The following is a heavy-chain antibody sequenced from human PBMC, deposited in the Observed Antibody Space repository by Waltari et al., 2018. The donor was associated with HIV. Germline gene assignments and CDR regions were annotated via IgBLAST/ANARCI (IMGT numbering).Heavy chain of an antibody. Sequence: EVQLVESGGDVIQPGGSLRLSCAASGFTVSNSRISWVRQGPGKGLECGAVMYIGGSTQYADSVKGRFTVTRDNSKNMLSLQMNNLRADDTAVYYCARLGYCYGNDCYSRGFYYYGLDVWGQGTTVTVSS. CDR3: ARLGYCYGNDCYSRGFYYYGLDV. CDR1: GFTVSNSR. J-gene: IGHJ6*02. D-gene: IGHD5-18*01. V-gene: IGHV3-53*01. CDR2: MYIGGST.